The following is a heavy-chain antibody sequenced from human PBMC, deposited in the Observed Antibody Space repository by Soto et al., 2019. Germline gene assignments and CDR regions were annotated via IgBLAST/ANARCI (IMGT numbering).Heavy chain of an antibody. CDR3: VRDRLGVATAFTFDH. V-gene: IGHV3-7*03. CDR2: IKEDGSER. J-gene: IGHJ4*02. Sequence: EVHLAESGGGLVQPGGSLRLSYAASGFTFNTYWMSWVRQAPGTGLEWVANIKEDGSERNYVDSVKGRFTISRDNAKNSLYLQMDTLREEDTALYYCVRDRLGVATAFTFDHWGQGILVTVSS. D-gene: IGHD3-16*01. CDR1: GFTFNTYW.